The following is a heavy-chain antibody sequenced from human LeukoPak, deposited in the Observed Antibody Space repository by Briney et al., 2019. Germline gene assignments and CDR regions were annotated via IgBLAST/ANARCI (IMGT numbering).Heavy chain of an antibody. J-gene: IGHJ3*02. V-gene: IGHV3-13*01. CDR1: GFTFSSYD. CDR3: AKDTAPQWLVRVNAFDI. CDR2: IGTAGDT. D-gene: IGHD6-19*01. Sequence: GGSLRLSCAASGFTFSSYDMHWVRQATGKGLEWVSAIGTAGDTYYPGSVKGRFTISRENAKNSLYLQMNSLRAEDTAVYYCAKDTAPQWLVRVNAFDIWGQGTMVTVSS.